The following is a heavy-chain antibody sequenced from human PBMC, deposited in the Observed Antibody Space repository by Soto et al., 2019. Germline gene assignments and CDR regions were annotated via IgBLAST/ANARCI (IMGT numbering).Heavy chain of an antibody. CDR1: GGTFSSYR. D-gene: IGHD6-13*01. CDR3: VRDSGAKLSSS. Sequence: SVKVSCKASGGTFSSYRINWVRQAPGQGLEWVGGIVPIYRTADYAQKFQGRVTITADEPARTSYMELRSLKSQDTAVYYCVRDSGAKLSSSWGQGTLVTVSS. CDR2: IVPIYRTA. V-gene: IGHV1-69*13. J-gene: IGHJ4*02.